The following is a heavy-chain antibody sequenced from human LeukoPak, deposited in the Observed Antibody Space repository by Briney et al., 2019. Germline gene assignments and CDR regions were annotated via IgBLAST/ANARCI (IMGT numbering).Heavy chain of an antibody. CDR3: ARGPGTSMDY. CDR1: GYTFTSYD. Sequence: ASVKVSCKASGYTFTSYDLHWVRQAPGHGLEWMGWISAYNGNTKYSQNVQGRVTMTTDTSTTTAYMGLRSLRSDDTAVYYCARGPGTSMDYWGQGTLVTVSS. J-gene: IGHJ4*02. D-gene: IGHD5-18*01. CDR2: ISAYNGNT. V-gene: IGHV1-18*01.